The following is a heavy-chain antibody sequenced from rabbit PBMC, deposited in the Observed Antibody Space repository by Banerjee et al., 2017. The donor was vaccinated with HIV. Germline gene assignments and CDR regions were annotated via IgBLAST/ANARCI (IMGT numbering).Heavy chain of an antibody. CDR2: IYTGSGST. V-gene: IGHV1S40*01. J-gene: IGHJ4*02. D-gene: IGHD1-1*01. CDR1: GFYFSSSYW. Sequence: QSLEESGGDLVKPGASLTLTCTASGFYFSSSYWFCWVRKAPGKGLEWIGCIYTGSGSTYYASWAKGRLTISKTSSTTVTLQMTSLTPADTATYFCARDLPDIIGWNFGFWGPGTLVTVS. CDR3: ARDLPDIIGWNFGF.